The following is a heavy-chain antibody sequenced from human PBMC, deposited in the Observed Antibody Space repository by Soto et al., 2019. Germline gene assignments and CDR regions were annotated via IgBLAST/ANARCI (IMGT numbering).Heavy chain of an antibody. J-gene: IGHJ3*02. D-gene: IGHD5-18*01. CDR2: INHSGST. CDR3: DDDKRYSPSLKSRHTITKDTSKNQVVLTMTNMDPVDTATYYCAHRRGIVVVPAAMTFARGGGAFDI. V-gene: IGHV4-34*01. Sequence: SETLSLTCAVYGGSFSGYYWSWIRQPPGKGLEWIGEINHSGSTNYNPSLKSRVTISVDTSKNQFSLKLSSVTAADTAVYYCDDDKRYSPSLKSRHTITKDTSKNQVVLTMTNMDPVDTATYYCAHRRGIVVVPAAMTFARGGGAFDIWGQGTMVTVSS. CDR1: GGSFSGYY.